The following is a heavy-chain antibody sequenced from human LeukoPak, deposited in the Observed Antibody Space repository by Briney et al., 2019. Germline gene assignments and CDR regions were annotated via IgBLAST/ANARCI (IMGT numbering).Heavy chain of an antibody. Sequence: KPSETLSLTCTVSGGSTSSGNYYWGWIRQPPGKGLEWIGGISSSGNTYYNPSLKSRITISIDTSKNHFSLKLSSVTAADTAVYYCARGGLPRTHRYNWFDPWGQGTLVTVSS. D-gene: IGHD3-16*01. V-gene: IGHV4-39*02. J-gene: IGHJ5*02. CDR2: ISSSGNT. CDR3: ARGGLPRTHRYNWFDP. CDR1: GGSTSSGNYY.